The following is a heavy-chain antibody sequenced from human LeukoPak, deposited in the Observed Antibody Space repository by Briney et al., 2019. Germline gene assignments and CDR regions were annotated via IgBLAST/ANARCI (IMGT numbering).Heavy chain of an antibody. V-gene: IGHV3-74*01. CDR3: ARDYCSAGSCVGLDY. D-gene: IGHD2-15*01. J-gene: IGHJ4*02. CDR1: GFTFSSYW. CDR2: INSDGSST. Sequence: GESLSLSCTASGFTFSSYWMHWVRKAPGQGLLLVSRINSDGSSTTYADSVEGRFTISRDNAKSTLYLQMSSLRAEDTAVYYCARDYCSAGSCVGLDYWGQGAQVSVSS.